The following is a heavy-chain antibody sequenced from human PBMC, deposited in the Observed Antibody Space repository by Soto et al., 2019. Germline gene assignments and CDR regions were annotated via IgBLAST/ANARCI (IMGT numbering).Heavy chain of an antibody. CDR2: IYSGGST. J-gene: IGHJ6*02. D-gene: IGHD5-12*01. Sequence: GGSLRLSCAASGFTVSSNYMSWVRQAPGKGLEWVSVIYSGGSTYYADSVKGRFTISRDNSKNTLYLQMNSLRAEDTAVYYCARDRYDDYYYYGMDVWGQGTTVTVSS. CDR3: ARDRYDDYYYYGMDV. V-gene: IGHV3-53*01. CDR1: GFTVSSNY.